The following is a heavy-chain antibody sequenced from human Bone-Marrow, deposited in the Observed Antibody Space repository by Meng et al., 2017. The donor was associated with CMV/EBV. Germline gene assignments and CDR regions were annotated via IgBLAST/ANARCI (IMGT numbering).Heavy chain of an antibody. CDR2: IYPGDSDT. D-gene: IGHD2-15*01. V-gene: IGHV5-51*01. CDR1: GYSYTNYW. CDR3: ATPRNAGRLGAFDI. J-gene: IGHJ3*02. Sequence: GESLKISCKGSGYSYTNYWIGWVRQMPGKGLEWMGIIYPGDSDTRYSPSFRGQVAISADKSISTTYLQWSSLKASDTAMYYCATPRNAGRLGAFDIWGQGTMVTVSS.